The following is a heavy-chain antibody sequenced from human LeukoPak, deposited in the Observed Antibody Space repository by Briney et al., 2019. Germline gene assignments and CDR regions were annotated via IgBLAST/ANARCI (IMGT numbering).Heavy chain of an antibody. J-gene: IGHJ6*03. D-gene: IGHD6-19*01. CDR2: IYYSGST. Sequence: PSETLSLTCTVSGGSISSSSYYWGWIRQPPGKGLEWIGSIYYSGSTYYNPSLKSRVTMSVDTSKNQFSLKLSSVTAADTAVYYCARAVAGIGNYYYYMDVWGKGTTVTVSS. CDR1: GGSISSSSYY. V-gene: IGHV4-39*07. CDR3: ARAVAGIGNYYYYMDV.